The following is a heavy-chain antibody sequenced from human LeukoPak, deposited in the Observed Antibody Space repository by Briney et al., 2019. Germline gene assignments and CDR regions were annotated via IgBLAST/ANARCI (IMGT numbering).Heavy chain of an antibody. CDR2: INAGNGNT. J-gene: IGHJ4*02. D-gene: IGHD1-26*01. CDR3: ARAWVVVGAKFDY. CDR1: GYTFTSYA. Sequence: ASVKVSCKASGYTFTSYAMHWVRQAPGQRLEWMGWINAGNGNTKYSQKFQGRVTITRDTSASTAYMELGSLRSEDTAVYYCARAWVVVGAKFDYWGQGTLVTVSS. V-gene: IGHV1-3*01.